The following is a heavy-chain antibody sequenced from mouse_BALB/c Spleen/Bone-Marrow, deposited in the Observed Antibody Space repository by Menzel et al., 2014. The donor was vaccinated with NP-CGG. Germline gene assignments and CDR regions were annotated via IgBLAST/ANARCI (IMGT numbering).Heavy chain of an antibody. D-gene: IGHD4-1*01. J-gene: IGHJ3*01. V-gene: IGHV5-4*02. CDR1: GFTFSDYY. CDR3: TRGLGWFAY. Sequence: EVKLMESGGDLVKPGGSLRLSCAASGFTFSDYYMYWIRQTPEKRLEWVATISDGGSYTNYADSVKGRFTISRDNAKNNLYLQMSSLKSEDTAMYYCTRGLGWFAYWGQGTLVTVSA. CDR2: ISDGGSYT.